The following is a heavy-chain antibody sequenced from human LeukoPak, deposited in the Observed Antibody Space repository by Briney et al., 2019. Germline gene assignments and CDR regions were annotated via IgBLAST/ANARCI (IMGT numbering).Heavy chain of an antibody. CDR1: GGSINSYY. CDR2: IYYTGST. V-gene: IGHV4-59*01. D-gene: IGHD5-18*01. CDR3: SREACRRCRDILMVRVYGMDV. J-gene: IGHJ6*01. Sequence: SETLSLTCSVSGGSINSYYWSWIRQPPGKGLEWIGNIYYTGSTNYNPSLQSRVTMSAETSKNQFSLNVRSVTAADTAVSYFSREACRRCRDILMVRVYGMDVWGQGTTVNGSP.